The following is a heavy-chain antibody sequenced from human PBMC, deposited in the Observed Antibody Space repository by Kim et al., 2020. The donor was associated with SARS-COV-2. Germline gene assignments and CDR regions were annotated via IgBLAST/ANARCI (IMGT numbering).Heavy chain of an antibody. V-gene: IGHV3-74*01. Sequence: GTTDYADSVKGRFNISRDNAENTLYLQMNSLTGEDTAVYYCARDVSGEDDHWGQGTLVTVSS. D-gene: IGHD2-21*01. CDR2: GTT. CDR3: ARDVSGEDDH. J-gene: IGHJ4*02.